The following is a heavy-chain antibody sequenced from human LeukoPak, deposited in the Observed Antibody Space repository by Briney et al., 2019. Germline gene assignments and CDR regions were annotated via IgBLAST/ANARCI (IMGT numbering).Heavy chain of an antibody. CDR3: ARPYGSGMHYMDV. D-gene: IGHD3-10*01. J-gene: IGHJ6*03. CDR2: ISAYNGNT. Sequence: ASVKVSCKASGYTFTGYYMHWVRQAPGQGLEWMGWISAYNGNTNYAQKLQGRVTMTTDTSTSTAYMELRSLRSDDTAVYYCARPYGSGMHYMDVWGKGTTVTISS. CDR1: GYTFTGYY. V-gene: IGHV1-18*04.